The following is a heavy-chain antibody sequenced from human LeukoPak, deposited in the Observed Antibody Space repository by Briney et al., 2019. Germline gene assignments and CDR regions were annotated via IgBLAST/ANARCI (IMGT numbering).Heavy chain of an antibody. CDR3: AKKNRYDILTGKPYYFDY. CDR2: ISGSGGST. D-gene: IGHD3-9*01. CDR1: GFTFSSYA. J-gene: IGHJ4*02. V-gene: IGHV3-23*01. Sequence: GGSLRLSCAASGFTFSSYAMSWVRQAPGKGLEWVSAISGSGGSTYYADSVKGRFTISRDNSKNTLYLQMNSLRAVDTAVYYCAKKNRYDILTGKPYYFDYWGQGTLVTVSS.